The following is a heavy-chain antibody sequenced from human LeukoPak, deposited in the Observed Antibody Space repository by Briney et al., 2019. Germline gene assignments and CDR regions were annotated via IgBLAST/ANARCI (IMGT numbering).Heavy chain of an antibody. D-gene: IGHD2-2*01. V-gene: IGHV3-23*01. CDR3: AKDPYGTRCFDY. J-gene: IGHJ4*02. CDR2: LSGSGYNT. Sequence: GGSLRLSCAASGFTFSSHALSWVRQAPGKGLEWVSSLSGSGYNTYYADSVKGRFTISRDNSKNTVYLQMNSLRAEDTAVYYCAKDPYGTRCFDYWGQGTLVTVSS. CDR1: GFTFSSHA.